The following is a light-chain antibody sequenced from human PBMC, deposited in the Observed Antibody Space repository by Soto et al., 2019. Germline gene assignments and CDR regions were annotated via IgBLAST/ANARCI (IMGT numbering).Light chain of an antibody. Sequence: QSVLTQPPSASGTPGQRVTISCSGTTSNIGSNPVNWYQQLPGTAPKLLIYSNIQRPSGVPDRLSGSKSGTSASLAIRGLQSEDEADYYCQSFDNSLSGPYVFGTGTKLTVL. V-gene: IGLV1-44*01. CDR1: TSNIGSNP. J-gene: IGLJ1*01. CDR3: QSFDNSLSGPYV. CDR2: SNI.